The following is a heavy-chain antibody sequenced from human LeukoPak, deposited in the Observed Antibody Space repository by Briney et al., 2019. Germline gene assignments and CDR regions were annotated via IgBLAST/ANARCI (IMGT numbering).Heavy chain of an antibody. J-gene: IGHJ5*02. D-gene: IGHD3-22*01. CDR1: GFTFSSYW. CDR3: ARDYYDSSGYPSFDP. Sequence: GGSLRLSCAASGFTFSSYWMHWVRQAPGKGLVWVSRINSEGSSTTYADSVKGRFAISRDNSKNTLYLQMNSLRAEDTAVYYCARDYYDSSGYPSFDPWGQGTLVTVSS. V-gene: IGHV3-74*01. CDR2: INSEGSST.